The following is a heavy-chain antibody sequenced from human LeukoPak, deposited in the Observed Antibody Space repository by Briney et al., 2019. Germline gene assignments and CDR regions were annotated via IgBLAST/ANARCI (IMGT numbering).Heavy chain of an antibody. D-gene: IGHD3-22*01. CDR2: MNPNSGNT. V-gene: IGHV1-8*03. CDR3: ARDLAPYDGSGYHLPKYYYYYYMDV. Sequence: GASVKVSCKASGYTFTSYDINWVRQATGQGLEWMGWMNPNSGNTGYAQKFQGRVTITRNTSISTAYMELSSLRSEDTAVYYCARDLAPYDGSGYHLPKYYYYYYMDVWGKGTTVTISS. J-gene: IGHJ6*03. CDR1: GYTFTSYD.